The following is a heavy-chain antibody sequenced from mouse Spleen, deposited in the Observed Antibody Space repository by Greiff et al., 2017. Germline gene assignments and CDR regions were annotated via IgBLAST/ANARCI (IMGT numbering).Heavy chain of an antibody. CDR3: ARAPYGRYWYFDV. J-gene: IGHJ1*01. CDR2: ISDGGSYT. CDR1: GFTFSDYY. D-gene: IGHD2-10*02. Sequence: EVKLMESGGGLVKPGGSLKLSCAASGFTFSDYYMYWVRQTPEKRLEWVATISDGGSYTYYPDSVKGRFTISRDNAKNNLYLQMSSLKSEDTAMYYCARAPYGRYWYFDVWGAGTTVTVSS. V-gene: IGHV5-4*02.